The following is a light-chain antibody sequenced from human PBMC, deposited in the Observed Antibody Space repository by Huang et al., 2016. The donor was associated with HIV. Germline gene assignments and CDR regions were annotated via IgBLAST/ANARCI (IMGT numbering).Light chain of an antibody. Sequence: DIVMTQSPNSLSLSLAGKATINCTSSQTLYYDHKKRNYLAWYQQKTGQPPQLLIYWASARESGGADRCTGSGSGTEFTLTIDSLQPDDGALYYCQQFYDVPITFGGGTEVEI. CDR2: WAS. J-gene: IGKJ4*01. V-gene: IGKV4-1*01. CDR1: QTLYYDHKKRNY. CDR3: QQFYDVPIT.